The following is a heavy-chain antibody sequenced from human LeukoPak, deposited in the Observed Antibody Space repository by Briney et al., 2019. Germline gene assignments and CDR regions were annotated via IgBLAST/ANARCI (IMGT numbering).Heavy chain of an antibody. CDR1: GGSISSCSYH. CDR3: ARRVVVITTSPFDY. D-gene: IGHD3-22*01. Sequence: PSETLSLTCTVSGGSISSCSYHWGWTRQPPGKGLEWLGCIYYSGSTYYNPSPKSRVTISVDTSKNQFSQKLSSVTAADTAVYYGARRVVVITTSPFDYWGQGTLVTVSS. J-gene: IGHJ4*02. V-gene: IGHV4-39*01. CDR2: IYYSGST.